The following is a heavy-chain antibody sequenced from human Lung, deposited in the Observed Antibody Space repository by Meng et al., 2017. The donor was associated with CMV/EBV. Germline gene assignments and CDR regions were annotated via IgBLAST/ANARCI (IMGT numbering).Heavy chain of an antibody. Sequence: QGQRQWSGPRLVKPSGTLSLTCAVAGGSISSSNWWSWVRQPPGKGLEWIGEIYHSGSTNYNPSFKSRVTISVDKSKNQFSLKLSSVTAADTAVYYCASFPPPGKQWLVTDYWGQGTLVTVSS. V-gene: IGHV4-4*02. J-gene: IGHJ4*02. CDR1: GGSISSSNW. D-gene: IGHD6-19*01. CDR2: IYHSGST. CDR3: ASFPPPGKQWLVTDY.